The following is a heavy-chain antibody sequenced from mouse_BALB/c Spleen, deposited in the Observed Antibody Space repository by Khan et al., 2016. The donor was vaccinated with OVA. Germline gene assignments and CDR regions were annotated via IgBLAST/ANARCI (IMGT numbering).Heavy chain of an antibody. CDR2: ISTYYGDA. CDR1: GYTFTDFT. Sequence: QVQLQQSGAELVRPGVSVKISCKGSGYTFTDFTMHWVKQSHAMSLEWIGVISTYYGDATYNQKFKDKATMTVDKYSSTASMELARLTSEDSAICYCTRGGGGNRFAYWGQGTLVTVSA. D-gene: IGHD1-1*02. V-gene: IGHV1S137*01. CDR3: TRGGGGNRFAY. J-gene: IGHJ3*01.